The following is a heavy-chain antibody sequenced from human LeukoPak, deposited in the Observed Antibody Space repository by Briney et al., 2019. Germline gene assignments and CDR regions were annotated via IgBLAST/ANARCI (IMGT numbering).Heavy chain of an antibody. D-gene: IGHD1-26*01. CDR3: AKKGATTGDFDY. V-gene: IGHV3-23*01. J-gene: IGHJ4*02. Sequence: PGGSLRLSCAASGFTFSNFLMTWVRQAPGKGPEWVSAISGSGGDTYSADSVKGRFTISRDNSKNTLYLQMNSLRAEDTAVYYCAKKGATTGDFDYWGQGTLVTVSS. CDR2: ISGSGGDT. CDR1: GFTFSNFL.